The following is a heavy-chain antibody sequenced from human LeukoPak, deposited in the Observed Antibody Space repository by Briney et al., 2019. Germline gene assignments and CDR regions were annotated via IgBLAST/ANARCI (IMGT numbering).Heavy chain of an antibody. D-gene: IGHD3-10*01. V-gene: IGHV3-23*01. CDR1: GFSINTYA. J-gene: IGHJ4*02. Sequence: GGSLTLSCVASGFSINTYAMSWVRQTPRKGLEWVSSIRSRGVTTYYADSVKGRFTISRDNSKNTLYLQMNSLRAEDTAVYYCAKPGGSGSYYRGFFDYWGQGTLVTVSS. CDR2: IRSRGVTT. CDR3: AKPGGSGSYYRGFFDY.